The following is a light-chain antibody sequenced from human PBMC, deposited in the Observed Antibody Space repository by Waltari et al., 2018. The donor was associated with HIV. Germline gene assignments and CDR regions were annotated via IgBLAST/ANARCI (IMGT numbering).Light chain of an antibody. CDR3: TAYAGRNTFV. Sequence: QSALTQPPSASGSPGQSVTISCTGKTSDVGAYNYVSWYQQHPGKAPKLMMYEVFKRPSGVPERYTGTRSSNTASLTVSGLQAEDEADYYCTAYAGRNTFVFGGGTKLAVL. CDR2: EVF. J-gene: IGLJ2*01. CDR1: TSDVGAYNY. V-gene: IGLV2-8*01.